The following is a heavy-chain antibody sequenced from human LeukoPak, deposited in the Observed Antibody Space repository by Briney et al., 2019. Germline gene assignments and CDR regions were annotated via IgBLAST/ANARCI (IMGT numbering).Heavy chain of an antibody. D-gene: IGHD3-3*01. CDR1: VGTFSSYA. V-gene: IGHV1-69*05. J-gene: IGHJ4*02. Sequence: ASVKVSCKASVGTFSSYAISWVRQAPGQGLEWMGRIIPIFGTANYAQKFQGRVTITTDESTSTAYMELSSLRSEDTAVYYCARDLGTIFGVAPFDYWGQGTLVTVSS. CDR2: IIPIFGTA. CDR3: ARDLGTIFGVAPFDY.